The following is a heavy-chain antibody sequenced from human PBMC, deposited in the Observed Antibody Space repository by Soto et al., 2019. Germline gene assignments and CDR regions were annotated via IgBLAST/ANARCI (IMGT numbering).Heavy chain of an antibody. V-gene: IGHV1-46*03. CDR1: GYIFTNFY. D-gene: IGHD6-6*01. Sequence: QVQLVQPGAEVKKPGVSVKFSCKASGYIFTNFYIHWLRQAPGQGLEWIGIINPNGGSTNYAQNFQGRVTMTRDTSTSTVYMDLSSLRSEDTAVYYCTRGLASGDYWGQGTLITVSS. J-gene: IGHJ4*02. CDR3: TRGLASGDY. CDR2: INPNGGST.